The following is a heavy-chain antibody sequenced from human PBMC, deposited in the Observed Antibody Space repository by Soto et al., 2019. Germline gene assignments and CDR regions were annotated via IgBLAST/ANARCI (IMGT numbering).Heavy chain of an antibody. V-gene: IGHV5-51*01. J-gene: IGHJ4*02. CDR2: IYPDDSDT. D-gene: IGHD6-19*01. Sequence: GESLKISCQGSGYSFTSYCIAWVRQMPEKGLELMGIIYPDDSDTRYSPSFQGQVTISADKSISTAYLQWSSLKASDTAMYYCARHIANSGGWYYFDYWGQGTLVTVSS. CDR1: GYSFTSYC. CDR3: ARHIANSGGWYYFDY.